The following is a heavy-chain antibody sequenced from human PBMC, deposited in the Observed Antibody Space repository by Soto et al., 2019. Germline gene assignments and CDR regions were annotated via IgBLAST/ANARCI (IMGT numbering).Heavy chain of an antibody. Sequence: QVQLVQSGAEVKKPGSSVKVSCKASGGTCSSYAISWVRPAPGKGLEGMGGIIPIFGTANYAQKFQGRVTITENESTSTAYMELSSLRSEDTAVYCCARDPLDSYGYFDYWGQGTLVTVSS. CDR3: ARDPLDSYGYFDY. V-gene: IGHV1-69*12. D-gene: IGHD5-18*01. CDR1: GGTCSSYA. J-gene: IGHJ4*02. CDR2: IIPIFGTA.